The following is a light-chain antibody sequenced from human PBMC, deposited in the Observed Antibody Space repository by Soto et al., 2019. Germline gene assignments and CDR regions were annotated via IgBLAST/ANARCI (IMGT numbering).Light chain of an antibody. Sequence: EIVLRQSPATLSXSAXXXXTXXXRASQSVSSNLAWYQQKPGQAPRLLIYGASTRATGIPARFSGSGSGTEFTLTISSLQSEDFAVYYCQQYNNWPLTFGGGGIVDIK. CDR1: QSVSSN. V-gene: IGKV3-15*01. CDR3: QQYNNWPLT. CDR2: GAS. J-gene: IGKJ4*01.